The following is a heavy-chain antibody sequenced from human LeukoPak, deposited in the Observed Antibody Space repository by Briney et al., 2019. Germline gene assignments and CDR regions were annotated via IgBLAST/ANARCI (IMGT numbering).Heavy chain of an antibody. D-gene: IGHD4-23*01. Sequence: PSETLSLTCTVSGGSISSYYCDWIRQPPGKGLEWIGSVYYSGNTYYNPSLKSRVTISLDTSKNQFSLNLISVAAADTAVYYCARRIKGENSLDYWGQGTLVTVSS. CDR3: ARRIKGENSLDY. J-gene: IGHJ4*02. CDR2: VYYSGNT. CDR1: GGSISSYY. V-gene: IGHV4-39*01.